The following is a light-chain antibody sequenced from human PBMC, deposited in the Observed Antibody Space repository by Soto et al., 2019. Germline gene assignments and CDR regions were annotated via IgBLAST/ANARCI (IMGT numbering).Light chain of an antibody. J-gene: IGKJ3*01. CDR2: AAS. V-gene: IGKV1-27*01. CDR1: QDISIY. CDR3: QRYNTVPVT. Sequence: DIQMTQSPSSLSASVGDRVTITCRASQDISIYLAWYQQKPGKVPKLLIYAASTLQSGVPSRFSGSGSGTDFTLTISSLPAEDVATYYCQRYNTVPVTFGPGTKVDIK.